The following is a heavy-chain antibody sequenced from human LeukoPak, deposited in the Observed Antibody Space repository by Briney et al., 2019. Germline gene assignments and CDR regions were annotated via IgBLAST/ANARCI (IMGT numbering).Heavy chain of an antibody. J-gene: IGHJ4*02. CDR3: ARLTWEDSSGYFLYDY. CDR2: IYYTGDT. D-gene: IGHD3-22*01. V-gene: IGHV4-30-4*07. CDR1: GGFISSAGYS. Sequence: SETLSLTCAVSGGFISSAGYSYSWIRQPPGKGLEWIGYIYYTGDTYYNPSLKSRVTISVDTSKNQFSLKLSSVTAADTAVYYCARLTWEDSSGYFLYDYWGQGTLVTVSS.